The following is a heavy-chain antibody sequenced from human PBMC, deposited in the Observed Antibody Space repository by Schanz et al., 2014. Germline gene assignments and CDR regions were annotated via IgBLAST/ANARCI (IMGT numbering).Heavy chain of an antibody. J-gene: IGHJ4*02. CDR2: IWYDGSNK. CDR1: GFIFRSFG. V-gene: IGHV3-33*01. D-gene: IGHD1-26*01. CDR3: ARSRSGFYFDY. Sequence: QGQLVESGGGVVQPGKSLRLSCATSGFIFRSFGIHWVRQAPGKGLEWVAVIWYDGSNKYYADSVKGRFTISRDNSKNTLFLQMNSLRAEDTAVYYCARSRSGFYFDYWGQGTLVTVSS.